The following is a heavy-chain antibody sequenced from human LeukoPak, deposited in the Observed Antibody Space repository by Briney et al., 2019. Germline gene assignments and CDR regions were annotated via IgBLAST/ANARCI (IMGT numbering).Heavy chain of an antibody. V-gene: IGHV1-69*01. Sequence: GSSVKVSCKASGGTFSNYAISWVRQAPGQELEWMGGIIPIFGTANYAQKFQGRVTITADESTSTVYMDLSSLRSEETAVYYCARDQGLTAPPPYGLDVWGQGTTVSVSS. CDR3: ARDQGLTAPPPYGLDV. CDR1: GGTFSNYA. D-gene: IGHD5-18*01. CDR2: IIPIFGTA. J-gene: IGHJ6*02.